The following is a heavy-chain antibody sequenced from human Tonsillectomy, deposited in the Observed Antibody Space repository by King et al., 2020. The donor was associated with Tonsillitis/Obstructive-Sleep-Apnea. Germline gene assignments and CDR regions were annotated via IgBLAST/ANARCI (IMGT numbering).Heavy chain of an antibody. CDR1: RGSIITSGYY. CDR2: IYYTGST. J-gene: IGHJ6*03. D-gene: IGHD3-16*01. V-gene: IGHV4-39*01. CDR3: ARLEGGADSYYYYMDV. Sequence: QLQESGPGLVKSSETLSLTCTVSRGSIITSGYYWSWIRQPPGKGLEWIGTIYYTGSTYYNPSLKSRVTISVDTSKSQFSLRLSSVTAADTAVYYCARLEGGADSYYYYMDVWGKGTTVTVSS.